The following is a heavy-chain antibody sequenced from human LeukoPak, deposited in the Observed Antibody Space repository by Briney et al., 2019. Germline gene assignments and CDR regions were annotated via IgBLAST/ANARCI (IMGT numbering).Heavy chain of an antibody. CDR2: INYSGST. CDR3: ARVFRGYEYYFDY. J-gene: IGHJ4*02. V-gene: IGHV4-59*01. CDR1: GGSISSYY. D-gene: IGHD5-12*01. Sequence: SETLSLTCTVSGGSISSYYWSWIRQPPGKGLEWIGYINYSGSTNYNPSLKSRVTISVDTSKNQFSLKLSSVTAADTAVYYCARVFRGYEYYFDYWGQGTLVTVSS.